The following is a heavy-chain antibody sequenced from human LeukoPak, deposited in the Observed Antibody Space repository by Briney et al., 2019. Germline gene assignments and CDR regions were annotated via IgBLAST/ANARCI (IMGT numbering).Heavy chain of an antibody. CDR2: IYSSGRT. Sequence: SETLPLTCTVSGGSIISYYWSWIRQPAGKGLEWIGRIYSSGRTDYSPSLKSRVTISVDKFKNQFSLKMRSVTAADTAVYYCVRGLPPPGSHYALTDYWGQGTLVTVSS. CDR1: GGSIISYY. J-gene: IGHJ4*02. CDR3: VRGLPPPGSHYALTDY. D-gene: IGHD3-10*01. V-gene: IGHV4-4*07.